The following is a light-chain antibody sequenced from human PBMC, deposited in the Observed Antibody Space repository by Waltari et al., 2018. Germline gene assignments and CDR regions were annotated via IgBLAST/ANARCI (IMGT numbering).Light chain of an antibody. CDR1: QRVSTY. Sequence: EIVGTQFPATLSLSPGERATLSCRASQRVSTYLAWYQQRPGQAPRLLIYDASNRATGIPARCSGSGSGTDFTLTISSLEPEDVAVYYCQQRSNWPPLTFGGGTKVEIK. V-gene: IGKV3-11*01. J-gene: IGKJ4*01. CDR3: QQRSNWPPLT. CDR2: DAS.